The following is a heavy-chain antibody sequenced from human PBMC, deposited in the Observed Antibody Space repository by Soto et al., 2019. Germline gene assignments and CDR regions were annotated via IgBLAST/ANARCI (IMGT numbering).Heavy chain of an antibody. J-gene: IGHJ4*02. D-gene: IGHD3-10*01. CDR3: ASWVRGRTAGYFDY. V-gene: IGHV1-69*06. Sequence: QVQLVQSGAEVKKPGSSVKVSCKASGGTFSSYAISWVRQAPGQGLEWMGGIIPIVGTANYAQKFQGRVTITADKTTSTAYMELSSLRSEDTAVYYCASWVRGRTAGYFDYWGQGTLVTVSS. CDR1: GGTFSSYA. CDR2: IIPIVGTA.